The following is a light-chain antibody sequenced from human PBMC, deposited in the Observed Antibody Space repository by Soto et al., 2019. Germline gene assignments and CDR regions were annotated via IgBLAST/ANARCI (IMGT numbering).Light chain of an antibody. CDR2: KAS. V-gene: IGKV1-5*03. CDR3: QHYNSYSEA. CDR1: QTISSW. J-gene: IGKJ1*01. Sequence: SVGDRVTITCRASQTISSWLAWYQQKPGKAPKLLIYKASTLKSGVPSRFSGSGSGTEFTLTISSLQPDDFATYYCQHYNSYSEAFGQGTKVDNK.